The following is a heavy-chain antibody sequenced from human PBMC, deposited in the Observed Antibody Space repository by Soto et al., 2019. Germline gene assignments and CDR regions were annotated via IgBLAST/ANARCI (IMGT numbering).Heavy chain of an antibody. V-gene: IGHV3-9*01. Sequence: SLSLTCAASGFTFDDYAMHGVRQVPGKGLEWVSGINWNSGSIGYGDSVKGRFAISRDNAKNSLHLQMNSLSAEDTAFYYCVKDESINWYSGHFRHWGQGTLVTVSS. D-gene: IGHD6-13*01. CDR1: GFTFDDYA. CDR2: INWNSGSI. J-gene: IGHJ1*01. CDR3: VKDESINWYSGHFRH.